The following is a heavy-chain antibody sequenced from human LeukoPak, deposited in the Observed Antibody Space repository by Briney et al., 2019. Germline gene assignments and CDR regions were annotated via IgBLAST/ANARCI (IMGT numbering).Heavy chain of an antibody. CDR3: ARHRNPYCSSTSCFNWFDP. D-gene: IGHD2-2*01. CDR2: IYYSGSA. J-gene: IGHJ5*02. Sequence: NPSETLSLTCTVSGGSISDYYWSWVRQPPGKGLEWIGYIYYSGSANYNPSLKSRVTISVDTSKNDFSLRLSSVTAADTAVYYCARHRNPYCSSTSCFNWFDPWGQGTLVTVSS. V-gene: IGHV4-59*08. CDR1: GGSISDYY.